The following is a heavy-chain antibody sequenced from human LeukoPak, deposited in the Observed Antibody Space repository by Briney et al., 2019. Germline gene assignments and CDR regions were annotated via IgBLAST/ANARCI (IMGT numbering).Heavy chain of an antibody. CDR2: ISAYNGNT. CDR3: ARGVPAATFDY. CDR1: GGTFSSYA. V-gene: IGHV1-8*02. Sequence: GASVKVSCKASGGTFSSYAISWVRQAPGQGLEWMGWISAYNGNTNYAQKLQGRVTMTRNTSISTAYMELSSLRSEDTAVYYCARGVPAATFDYWGQGTLVTVSS. D-gene: IGHD2-2*01. J-gene: IGHJ4*02.